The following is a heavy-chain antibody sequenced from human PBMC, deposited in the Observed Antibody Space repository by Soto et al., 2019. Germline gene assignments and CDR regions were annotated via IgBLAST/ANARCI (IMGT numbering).Heavy chain of an antibody. CDR2: IYPGDSDT. Sequence: PGESLKISCKGSGYSFTSYWIGWVRQMPGKGLEWMGIIYPGDSDTRYSPSFQGQVTISADKSISTAYLQWSSLKASDTAMYYCARHGAYYYGSGSYYPAQFDYWGQGTLVTVSS. D-gene: IGHD3-10*01. V-gene: IGHV5-51*01. CDR1: GYSFTSYW. J-gene: IGHJ4*02. CDR3: ARHGAYYYGSGSYYPAQFDY.